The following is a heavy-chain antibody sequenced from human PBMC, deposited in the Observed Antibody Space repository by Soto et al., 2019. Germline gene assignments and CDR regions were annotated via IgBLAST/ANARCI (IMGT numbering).Heavy chain of an antibody. J-gene: IGHJ6*02. CDR3: ARASHDYDDYAYYYAMDV. V-gene: IGHV1-69*12. CDR1: GGTFSNYA. D-gene: IGHD4-17*01. Sequence: QVQLVQSGAAVKKTGSSVKVSCKASGGTFSNYAISWVRQAPGQGLEWMGGIIPIFGTANYAQKFQGRVTITADESTSTAYMELNSLRSEDTAMYYCARASHDYDDYAYYYAMDVWGQGTTVTVSS. CDR2: IIPIFGTA.